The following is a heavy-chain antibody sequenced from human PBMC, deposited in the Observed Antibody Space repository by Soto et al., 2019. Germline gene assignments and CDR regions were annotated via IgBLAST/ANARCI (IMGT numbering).Heavy chain of an antibody. Sequence: PGGSLRLSCAASGFTFSDYYMSWIRQAPGKGLEWVSYISSSSSYTNYADSVKGRFTISRDNAKNSLYLQMNSLRAEDTAVYYCARAVLSGSSVFDYWGQGTLVTVSS. CDR1: GFTFSDYY. J-gene: IGHJ4*02. CDR3: ARAVLSGSSVFDY. V-gene: IGHV3-11*06. CDR2: ISSSSSYT. D-gene: IGHD1-26*01.